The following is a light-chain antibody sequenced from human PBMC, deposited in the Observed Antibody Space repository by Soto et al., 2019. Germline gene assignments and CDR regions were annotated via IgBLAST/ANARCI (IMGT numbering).Light chain of an antibody. Sequence: QSALTQPASVSGSPGQSITISCTGTSSDVGSYNLVSWYQQHPGKAPKLMIYEGSELPSGVSNRFSGSKSGNTASLTISGRQAEDEADYYCCSYAGSSTRVVFGGGTKLTVL. CDR2: EGS. J-gene: IGLJ2*01. V-gene: IGLV2-23*01. CDR1: SSDVGSYNL. CDR3: CSYAGSSTRVV.